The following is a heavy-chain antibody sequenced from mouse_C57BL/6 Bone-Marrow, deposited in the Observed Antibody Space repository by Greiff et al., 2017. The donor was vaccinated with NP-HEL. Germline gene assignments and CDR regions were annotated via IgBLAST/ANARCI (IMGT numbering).Heavy chain of an antibody. CDR1: GYSFTGYY. CDR2: IIPSTGGT. CDR3: ARAYYSNHYAMDY. Sequence: VQLQQSGPELVKPGASVKISCKASGYSFTGYYMNWVKQSPEKSLAWIGEIIPSTGGTTYNQKFKAKATLTVDKCSSTAYMQLKSLTSEDSADYYCARAYYSNHYAMDYWGQGTSVTVSS. V-gene: IGHV1-42*01. D-gene: IGHD2-5*01. J-gene: IGHJ4*01.